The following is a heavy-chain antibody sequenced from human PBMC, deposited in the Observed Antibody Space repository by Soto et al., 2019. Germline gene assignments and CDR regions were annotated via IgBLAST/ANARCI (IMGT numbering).Heavy chain of an antibody. CDR1: GYTFTSYG. CDR2: ISAYNGNT. Sequence: QVQLVQSGAEVKKPGASVKVSCKASGYTFTSYGISWVRQAPGQGLEWMGWISAYNGNTNYAQKLQGRVTMTTDTSTSTAYMELRSLRSNDTAVYYCAREVVPAAMTGAFYYYYMDVWCKGTTVTVSS. V-gene: IGHV1-18*01. CDR3: AREVVPAAMTGAFYYYYMDV. D-gene: IGHD2-2*01. J-gene: IGHJ6*03.